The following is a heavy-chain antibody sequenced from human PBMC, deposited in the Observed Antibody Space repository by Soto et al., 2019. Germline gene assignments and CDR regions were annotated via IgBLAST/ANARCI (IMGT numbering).Heavy chain of an antibody. Sequence: SETLSLTCTVSGGSISSSYWWTWVRQPPGKGLEWIGEIFHSGSTNYNPSLKSRATMSVDKSKWQFSLKLTSVTAADTAVYYCARERSSVYTLDAWGQGTPVTVCS. CDR1: GGSISSSYW. CDR3: ARERSSVYTLDA. D-gene: IGHD6-13*01. V-gene: IGHV4-4*02. J-gene: IGHJ5*01. CDR2: IFHSGST.